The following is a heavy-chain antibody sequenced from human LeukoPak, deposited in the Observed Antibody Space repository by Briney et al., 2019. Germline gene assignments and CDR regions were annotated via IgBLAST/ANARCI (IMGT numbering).Heavy chain of an antibody. J-gene: IGHJ6*03. CDR2: IYYSGST. Sequence: PSETLSLTCTVSGGSISSSSYYWGWIRQPPGKGLEWIGSIYYSGSTYYNPSLKSRVTISVDTSKNQFSLKLSSVTAADTAVYYCAREAHGSSWAHYYYYYMDVWGKGTTVTVSS. V-gene: IGHV4-39*07. D-gene: IGHD6-13*01. CDR1: GGSISSSSYY. CDR3: AREAHGSSWAHYYYYYMDV.